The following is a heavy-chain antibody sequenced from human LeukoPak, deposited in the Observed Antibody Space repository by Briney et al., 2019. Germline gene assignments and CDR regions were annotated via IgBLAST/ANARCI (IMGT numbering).Heavy chain of an antibody. CDR1: GFSPSGYW. V-gene: IGHV3-74*01. D-gene: IGHD2-15*01. Sequence: PGGSLRLSCVASGFSPSGYWMYWVRQAPGKGLIYISRNNGDGSTTNYADVVKGRFTMSRDNVKHTLYLQMNSLRVEDTAVYYCARDPRNVGLAPWGQGTLVTVSS. CDR3: ARDPRNVGLAP. J-gene: IGHJ5*02. CDR2: NNGDGSTT.